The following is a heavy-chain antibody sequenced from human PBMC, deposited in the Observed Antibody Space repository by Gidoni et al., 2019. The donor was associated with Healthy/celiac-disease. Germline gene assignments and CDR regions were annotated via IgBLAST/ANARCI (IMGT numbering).Heavy chain of an antibody. CDR2: IIPIFGTA. D-gene: IGHD5-12*01. CDR3: AREARDGYNSYFDY. V-gene: IGHV1-69*01. J-gene: IGHJ4*02. Sequence: QVQLVQSGAEETKPGSSVTVSCKASGGTFSSYAISWVRQAPGQGLEWMGGIIPIFGTANYAQKFQGRVTITADESTSTAYMELSSLRSEDTAVYYCAREARDGYNSYFDYWGQGTLVTVSS. CDR1: GGTFSSYA.